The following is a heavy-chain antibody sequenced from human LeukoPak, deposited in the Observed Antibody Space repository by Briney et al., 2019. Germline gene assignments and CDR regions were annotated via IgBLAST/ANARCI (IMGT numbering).Heavy chain of an antibody. J-gene: IGHJ4*02. CDR2: KYYSGST. CDR3: ARLGYTSGLDY. Sequence: SETLSLTCDVSGVSINTCCYYWTWIRQPPGKGLEWIGYKYYSGSTRYNSSLRSRLTISLDTSKNQFSLRLSSVTAADTAVYYCARLGYTSGLDYWGQGTLVTVSS. CDR1: GVSINTCCYY. V-gene: IGHV4-61*01. D-gene: IGHD6-19*01.